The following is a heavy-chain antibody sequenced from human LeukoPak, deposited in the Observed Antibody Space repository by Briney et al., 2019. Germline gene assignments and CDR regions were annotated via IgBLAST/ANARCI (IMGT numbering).Heavy chain of an antibody. CDR3: ARVEGNIITTTEGYFDY. Sequence: GGSLRLSCAASGFTFSSYWMSWVRQAPGKGLEWVGNIKGGGSEKYYVDSVKGRFTISRDNAKNSLYLQMNSLRAEDTAVYYCARVEGNIITTTEGYFDYWGQGTLVTVSS. CDR2: IKGGGSEK. J-gene: IGHJ4*02. D-gene: IGHD2/OR15-2a*01. V-gene: IGHV3-7*01. CDR1: GFTFSSYW.